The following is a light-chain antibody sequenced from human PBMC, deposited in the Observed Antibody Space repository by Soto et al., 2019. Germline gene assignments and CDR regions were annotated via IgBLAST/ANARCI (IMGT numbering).Light chain of an antibody. Sequence: QSALTQPPSASGSPGQSVTISCTGTSSDVGAYNYVSWYQQYPGKAPKLMISEVSKRPSGVPDRFSGSKSCNTASLIVSGLQAEDEADYYCSSYGGSNTFWLFGGGTKLTVL. J-gene: IGLJ2*01. CDR3: SSYGGSNTFWL. CDR1: SSDVGAYNY. V-gene: IGLV2-8*01. CDR2: EVS.